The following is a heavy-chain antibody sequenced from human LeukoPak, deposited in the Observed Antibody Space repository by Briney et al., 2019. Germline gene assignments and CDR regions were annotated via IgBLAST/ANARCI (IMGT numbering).Heavy chain of an antibody. V-gene: IGHV3-23*01. Sequence: GGSLRLSCAASGFTFSSYAMSWVRQAPGKGLEWVSAISGSGGSTHYADSVKGRFTISRDNSKNTLYLQMNSLRAEDTAVYYCAKGDYDFWSGYLYYFDYWGQGTLVTVSS. J-gene: IGHJ4*02. CDR3: AKGDYDFWSGYLYYFDY. D-gene: IGHD3-3*01. CDR2: ISGSGGST. CDR1: GFTFSSYA.